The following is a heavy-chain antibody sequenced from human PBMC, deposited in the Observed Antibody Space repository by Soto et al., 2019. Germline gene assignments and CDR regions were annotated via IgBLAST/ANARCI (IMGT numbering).Heavy chain of an antibody. CDR1: GFTFNKYV. CDR3: VKDRCSYTYSCLSRGFDF. Sequence: EVQLLESGGGLVQPGGSLRLSCAASGFTFNKYVMSWVRQAPGKGLEWVSAISGSGDSTYYADSVKGRFTISRDNSKNTLYLQMNSLRAEETALYHCVKDRCSYTYSCLSRGFDFWGQGTLVTVSS. J-gene: IGHJ4*02. D-gene: IGHD3-16*02. CDR2: ISGSGDST. V-gene: IGHV3-23*01.